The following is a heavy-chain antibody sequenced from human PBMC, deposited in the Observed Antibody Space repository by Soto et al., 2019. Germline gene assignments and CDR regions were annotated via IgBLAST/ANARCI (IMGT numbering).Heavy chain of an antibody. CDR2: IYHSGST. D-gene: IGHD5-12*01. V-gene: IGHV4-30-2*01. CDR3: AAGGGLPRYY. J-gene: IGHJ4*02. Sequence: QLQLQESGSGLVKPSQTLSLTCAVSGGSISSGGYSWSWIRQPPGTGLEWIGYIYHSGSTYYNPTLKSRVTISVDRSTNQSSLKLSSVTAADTAVYYCAAGGGLPRYYWGQGTLVTVSS. CDR1: GGSISSGGYS.